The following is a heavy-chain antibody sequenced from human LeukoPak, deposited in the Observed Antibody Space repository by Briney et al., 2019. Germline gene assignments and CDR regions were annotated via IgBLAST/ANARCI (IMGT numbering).Heavy chain of an antibody. Sequence: GGSLRLSCAASGFTFDDYAMHWVRQAPGKGLEWVSGISWNSGSIGYADSVKGRFTISRDNAKNSLYLQMNSLRAEDTALYYCAKDMGGSAMGHYYGMDVWGQGTTVTVSS. J-gene: IGHJ6*02. V-gene: IGHV3-9*01. D-gene: IGHD5-18*01. CDR3: AKDMGGSAMGHYYGMDV. CDR1: GFTFDDYA. CDR2: ISWNSGSI.